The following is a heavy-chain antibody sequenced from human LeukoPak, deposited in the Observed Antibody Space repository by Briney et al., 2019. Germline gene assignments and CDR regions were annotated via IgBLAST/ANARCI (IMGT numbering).Heavy chain of an antibody. CDR2: IYYSGST. D-gene: IGHD6-19*01. J-gene: IGHJ6*03. V-gene: IGHV4-59*01. Sequence: SETLSLTCTVSGGSSSSYYWSWIRQPPGKGLEWIGYIYYSGSTNYNPSLKSRVTISVDTFKNQFSLKLSSVTAADTAVYYCARVPSYYSSGWSDYYYYMDVWGKGTTVTVSS. CDR1: GGSSSSYY. CDR3: ARVPSYYSSGWSDYYYYMDV.